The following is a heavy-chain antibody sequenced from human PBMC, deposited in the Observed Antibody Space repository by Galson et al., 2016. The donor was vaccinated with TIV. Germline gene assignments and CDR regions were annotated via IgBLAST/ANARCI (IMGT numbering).Heavy chain of an antibody. V-gene: IGHV6-1*01. CDR2: TYSRSRWYN. CDR1: GDSVSSKSAA. Sequence: CAISGDSVSSKSAAWNWIRQSPSRGLEWLGRTYSRSRWYNEYAVSVRSRFTISRDDSKNTLHLQMNSLTVEDTAVYYCARKDSSVHGDLRGAFDVWGQGTMVIVSS. J-gene: IGHJ3*01. D-gene: IGHD4-17*01. CDR3: ARKDSSVHGDLRGAFDV.